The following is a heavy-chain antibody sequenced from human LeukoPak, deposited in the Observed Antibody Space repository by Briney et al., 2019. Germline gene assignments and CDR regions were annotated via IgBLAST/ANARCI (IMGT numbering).Heavy chain of an antibody. CDR2: IKQDGSEK. CDR1: GFPFSNYW. V-gene: IGHV3-7*03. Sequence: PGGSLRLSCAASGFPFSNYWMSWVRQAPGKGLEWVANIKQDGSEKYYVDSVKGRYTISRDDANYSLYLQMNSLRAEDTAVYYCARKAYGMDVWGKGTTVTVSS. J-gene: IGHJ6*04. CDR3: ARKAYGMDV.